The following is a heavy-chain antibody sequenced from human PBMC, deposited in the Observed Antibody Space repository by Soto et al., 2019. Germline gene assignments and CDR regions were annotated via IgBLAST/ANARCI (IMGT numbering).Heavy chain of an antibody. CDR3: ARVPPGYCSRTSCYTEAYYYYYYGMDV. CDR1: GGSISSYY. Sequence: QVQLQESGPGLVKPSETLSLTCTVSGGSISSYYWSWIRQPPGKGLEWIGYIYYSGSTNYNPSLKSRVTISVDTSKNQFSLKLSSVTAADTAVYYCARVPPGYCSRTSCYTEAYYYYYYGMDVWGQGTTVTVSS. CDR2: IYYSGST. J-gene: IGHJ6*02. V-gene: IGHV4-59*01. D-gene: IGHD2-2*02.